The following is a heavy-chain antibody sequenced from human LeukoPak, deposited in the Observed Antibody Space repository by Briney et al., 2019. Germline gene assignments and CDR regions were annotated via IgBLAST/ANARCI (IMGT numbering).Heavy chain of an antibody. V-gene: IGHV3-30*02. D-gene: IGHD1-26*01. J-gene: IGHJ5*02. CDR2: IRYDGSKQ. CDR3: AKVLSGRFDL. CDR1: EFTFTTYG. Sequence: GGSLRLSCAASEFTFTTYGMHWVRHPPGKGLEWVAFIRYDGSKQYYADSVKGRFTISRDHSKNTLYLQMNSLRPEDTAVYYCAKVLSGRFDLGGQGTLVTVSS.